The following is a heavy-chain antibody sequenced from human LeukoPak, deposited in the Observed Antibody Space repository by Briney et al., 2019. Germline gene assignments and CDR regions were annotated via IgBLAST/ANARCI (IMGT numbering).Heavy chain of an antibody. J-gene: IGHJ2*01. CDR1: GYSISSGYY. CDR2: IYHSGST. CDR3: ARDYSSGVWYFDL. Sequence: SETLSLTRAVSGYSISSGYYWGWIRQPPGKGLEWIGSIYHSGSTYYNPSLKSRVTISVDTSKNQFSLKLSSVTAADTAVYYCARDYSSGVWYFDLWGRGTLVTVSS. D-gene: IGHD6-25*01. V-gene: IGHV4-38-2*02.